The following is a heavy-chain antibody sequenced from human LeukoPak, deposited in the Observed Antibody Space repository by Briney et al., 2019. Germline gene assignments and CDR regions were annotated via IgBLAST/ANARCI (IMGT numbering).Heavy chain of an antibody. J-gene: IGHJ5*02. Sequence: PSETLSLTCAAYGGSFSGYYWNWIRQSPGMGLEWIGEINHSGSTNYNPSLKSRVTISVDTPKNQFSLRLTSVTAADTAVYHCARGRVQYYFGSGSQGWFDPWGQGTLVTVSS. CDR3: ARGRVQYYFGSGSQGWFDP. D-gene: IGHD3-10*01. CDR2: INHSGST. CDR1: GGSFSGYY. V-gene: IGHV4-34*01.